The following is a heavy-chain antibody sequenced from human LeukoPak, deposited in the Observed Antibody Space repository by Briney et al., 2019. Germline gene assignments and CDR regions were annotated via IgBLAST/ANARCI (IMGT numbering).Heavy chain of an antibody. J-gene: IGHJ6*02. CDR3: ARLIYYRASGSYGMDV. CDR1: GGSISSYY. CDR2: IYDSGNT. Sequence: SETLSLTCTVSGGSISSYYWGWIRQPPGKGLEWIGYIYDSGNTNYNPSLKSRATMSVDTSRNHFSLKVSSVTAADTAVYYCARLIYYRASGSYGMDVWGQGTTVTVSS. V-gene: IGHV4-59*08. D-gene: IGHD3-10*01.